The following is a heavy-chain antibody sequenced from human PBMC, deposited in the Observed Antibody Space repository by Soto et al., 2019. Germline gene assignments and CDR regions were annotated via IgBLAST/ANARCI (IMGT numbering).Heavy chain of an antibody. Sequence: PSETLSLTCTVSGGSISSGDYYWSWIRQPPGKGLEWIGYIYYSGSTYYNPSLKSRVTISVDTSKNQFSLKLSSVTAADTAVYYCASPDVYGGYYVHFDYWGQGTLVTVSS. CDR1: GGSISSGDYY. CDR2: IYYSGST. D-gene: IGHD5-12*01. J-gene: IGHJ4*02. CDR3: ASPDVYGGYYVHFDY. V-gene: IGHV4-30-4*01.